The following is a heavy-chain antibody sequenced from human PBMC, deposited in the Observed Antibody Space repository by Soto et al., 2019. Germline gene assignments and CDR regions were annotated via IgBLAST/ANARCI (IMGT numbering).Heavy chain of an antibody. J-gene: IGHJ6*02. D-gene: IGHD1-1*01. CDR3: ARGPNWNARYYYYGMDV. CDR1: GGTFNTHA. CDR2: IVPIYGIP. V-gene: IGHV1-69*13. Sequence: ASVKVSCKTSGGTFNTHAISWVRQAPGHGFEWMGGIVPIYGIPSHAQKFQGRVTITADEPTTTVYMELSSLRSDDTAVYYCARGPNWNARYYYYGMDVWGQGTTVTVSS.